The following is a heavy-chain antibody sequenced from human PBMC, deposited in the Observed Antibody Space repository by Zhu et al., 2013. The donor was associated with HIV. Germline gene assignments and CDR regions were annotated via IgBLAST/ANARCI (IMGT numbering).Heavy chain of an antibody. Sequence: EVQLVESGGGLVQPGGSLRLSCAASGFTFSSYEMNWVRQAPGKGLGWASYISSRSRTIYYADSVRGRFTISRDNAKNSLYLQMNSLRAEDTTVYYCARDGGSSDFDYWGQGTLVTVSS. CDR1: GFTFSSYE. CDR2: ISSRSRTI. V-gene: IGHV3-48*03. D-gene: IGHD1-26*01. J-gene: IGHJ4*02. CDR3: ARDGGSSDFDY.